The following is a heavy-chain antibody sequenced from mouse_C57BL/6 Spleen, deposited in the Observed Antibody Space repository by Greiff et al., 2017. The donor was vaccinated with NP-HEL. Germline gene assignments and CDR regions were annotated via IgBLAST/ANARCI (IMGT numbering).Heavy chain of an antibody. V-gene: IGHV1-4*01. CDR2: INPSSGYT. Sequence: ESGAELARPGASVKMSCKASGYTFTSYTMHWVKQRPGQGLEWIGYINPSSGYTKYNQKFKDKATLTADKSSSTAYMQLSSLTSEDSAVYYCASIYYGNPYAMDYWGQGTSVTVSS. CDR1: GYTFTSYT. J-gene: IGHJ4*01. D-gene: IGHD2-1*01. CDR3: ASIYYGNPYAMDY.